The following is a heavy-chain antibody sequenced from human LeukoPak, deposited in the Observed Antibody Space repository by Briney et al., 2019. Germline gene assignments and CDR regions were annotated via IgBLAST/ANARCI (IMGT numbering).Heavy chain of an antibody. CDR2: IIPIFGTA. J-gene: IGHJ4*02. Sequence: SVKVSCKASGGTFSSYAISWVRQAPGQGLEWMGGIIPIFGTANYAQKFQGRVTITTDESTSTAYMELSSLRSEDTAVYYCARAYGPIAPPDYWGQGALVTVSS. CDR1: GGTFSSYA. CDR3: ARAYGPIAPPDY. V-gene: IGHV1-69*05. D-gene: IGHD3-10*01.